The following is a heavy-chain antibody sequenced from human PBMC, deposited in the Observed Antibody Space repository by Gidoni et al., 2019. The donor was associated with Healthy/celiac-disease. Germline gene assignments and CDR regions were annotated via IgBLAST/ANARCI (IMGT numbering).Heavy chain of an antibody. V-gene: IGHV3-13*01. Sequence: EVQLVESGGGLVQPGGSLRLSCAASGFTFSSYDMHWVRQATGKGLEWVSAIGTAGDTYYPGSVKGRFTISRENAKNSLYLQMNSLRAGDTAVYYCARGSYGYLFDYWGQGTLVTVSS. D-gene: IGHD5-18*01. J-gene: IGHJ4*02. CDR2: IGTAGDT. CDR3: ARGSYGYLFDY. CDR1: GFTFSSYD.